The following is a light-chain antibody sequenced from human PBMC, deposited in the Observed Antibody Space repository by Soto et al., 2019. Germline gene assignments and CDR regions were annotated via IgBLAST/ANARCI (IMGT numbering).Light chain of an antibody. J-gene: IGKJ1*01. CDR1: QSISSY. CDR3: QQSYSTPRT. Sequence: DIQMTQSPSSLSASVGDRVTITCRASQSISSYLNWYQQKPGKAPKLLIYAASSLQSGVPSRFSRSVSGTDFTLTISSLQPEDFSTYYCQQSYSTPRTFGQGTKVKIK. CDR2: AAS. V-gene: IGKV1-39*01.